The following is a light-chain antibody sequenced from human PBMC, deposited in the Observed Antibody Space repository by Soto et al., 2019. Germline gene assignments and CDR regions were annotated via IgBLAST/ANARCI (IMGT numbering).Light chain of an antibody. CDR1: QSVNQK. J-gene: IGKJ2*01. Sequence: EIVLTQSPATLSVSPGERATLSCRASQSVNQKLGWYQQKPGQAPRLLIYVASYRATGIPARFSGSGSGNAYTLTISNLEAEDFPVYYCQQLNNWPHPFGQGTKVDIK. V-gene: IGKV3-15*01. CDR3: QQLNNWPHP. CDR2: VAS.